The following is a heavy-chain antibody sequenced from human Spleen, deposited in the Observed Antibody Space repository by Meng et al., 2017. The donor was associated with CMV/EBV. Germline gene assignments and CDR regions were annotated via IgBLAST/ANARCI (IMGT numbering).Heavy chain of an antibody. CDR2: IYHSGST. CDR1: GGSISSSNL. J-gene: IGHJ4*02. D-gene: IGHD2-21*02. CDR3: ARIERRRILKYCGSDCSTTDY. Sequence: QVQLQESGPGLVKPSGTLSLTCAVSGGSISSSNLWTWVRQVPGKGLEWIGEIYHSGSTNYNPSLKSRVTISVDKFKNQFSLKLGSVTAADTAVYYSARIERRRILKYCGSDCSTTDYWGQGTLVTVYS. V-gene: IGHV4-4*02.